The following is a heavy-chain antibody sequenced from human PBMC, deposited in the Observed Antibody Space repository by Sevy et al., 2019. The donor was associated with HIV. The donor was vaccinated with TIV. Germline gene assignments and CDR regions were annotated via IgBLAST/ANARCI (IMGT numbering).Heavy chain of an antibody. Sequence: GGSLRLSCSGSGFIFSDYYMSWIRQAPGRGLEWVSYISGCGITYYADSVEGRFTISRDNARNSLYLQMNSLRADDTAVYYCARDPLLGIAREVARGGYWGQGTLVTVSS. CDR3: ARDPLLGIAREVARGGY. J-gene: IGHJ4*02. V-gene: IGHV3-11*01. D-gene: IGHD2-2*03. CDR1: GFIFSDYY. CDR2: ISGCGIT.